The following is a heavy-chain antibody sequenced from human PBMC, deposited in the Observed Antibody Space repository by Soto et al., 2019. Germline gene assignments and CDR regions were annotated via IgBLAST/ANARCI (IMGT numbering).Heavy chain of an antibody. CDR2: VYYTGTT. Sequence: PSETLSLTCTVSGGSIDSYYLTWIRQPPGKGLEWIGYVYYTGTTTYSPSLKSRVTMSVDTSKNHFSLKLISVTTADTAVYFCAREGNLGRWIQPLDSWGQGTLVTVSS. CDR3: AREGNLGRWIQPLDS. CDR1: GGSIDSYY. D-gene: IGHD2-2*03. V-gene: IGHV4-59*01. J-gene: IGHJ4*02.